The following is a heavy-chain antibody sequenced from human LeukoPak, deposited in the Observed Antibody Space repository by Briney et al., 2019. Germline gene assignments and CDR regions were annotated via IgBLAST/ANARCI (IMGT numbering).Heavy chain of an antibody. J-gene: IGHJ4*02. D-gene: IGHD6-13*01. Sequence: PSETLSLTCTVSGGSLSPYYWSWIRQPPGKALEWIGYIYYNGNTNYNPSLKSRVTMSVDTSKNHFSLKLTSVTAADTAVYYCARHAGTDTSSWYYFNYWGQGTLVTVS. V-gene: IGHV4-59*08. CDR2: IYYNGNT. CDR3: ARHAGTDTSSWYYFNY. CDR1: GGSLSPYY.